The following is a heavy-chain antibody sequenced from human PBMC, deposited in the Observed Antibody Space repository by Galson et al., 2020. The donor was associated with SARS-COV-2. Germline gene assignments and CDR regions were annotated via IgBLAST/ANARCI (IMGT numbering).Heavy chain of an antibody. CDR3: AREGYFDWQNYYYMDV. V-gene: IGHV1-18*01. D-gene: IGHD3-9*01. CDR1: GYTFTSYG. CDR2: ISAYNGNT. J-gene: IGHJ6*03. Sequence: ASVKVSCKASGYTFTSYGISWVRQAPGQGLEWMGWISAYNGNTNYAQKLQGRVTMTTDTSTSTAYMELRSLRSDDTAVYYCAREGYFDWQNYYYMDVWGKGTTVTISS.